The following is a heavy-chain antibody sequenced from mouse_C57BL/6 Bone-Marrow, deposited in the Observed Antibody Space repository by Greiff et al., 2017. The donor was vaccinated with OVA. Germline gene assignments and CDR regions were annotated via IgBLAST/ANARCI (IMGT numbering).Heavy chain of an antibody. CDR2: ISGGGGNT. CDR3: ARRHYYGSRTPYFDY. D-gene: IGHD1-1*01. J-gene: IGHJ2*01. CDR1: GFTFSSYT. V-gene: IGHV5-9*01. Sequence: DVMLVESGGGLVKPGGSLKLSCAASGFTFSSYTMSWVRQTPEKRLEWVATISGGGGNTYYPDSVKGRFTISRDNAKNTLYLQMSSLRSEDTALYYCARRHYYGSRTPYFDYWGQGTTLTVSS.